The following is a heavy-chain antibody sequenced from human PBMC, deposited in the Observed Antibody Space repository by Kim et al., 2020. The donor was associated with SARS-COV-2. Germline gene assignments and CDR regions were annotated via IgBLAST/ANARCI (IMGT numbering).Heavy chain of an antibody. D-gene: IGHD1-1*01. CDR2: K. J-gene: IGHJ4*02. V-gene: IGHV3-30*03. CDR3: ARRGLDAFDY. Sequence: KTYADSVKGRFTISRDNFENTIYLQMNSLRTEDTAMYYCARRGLDAFDYWGQGTLVTVSS.